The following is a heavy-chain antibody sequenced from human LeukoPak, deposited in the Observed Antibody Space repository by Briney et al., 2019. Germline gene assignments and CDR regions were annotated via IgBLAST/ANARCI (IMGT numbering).Heavy chain of an antibody. D-gene: IGHD2-2*01. CDR2: INPSGGST. Sequence: GASVKVSCKASGYTFTSYYMHWVRQAPGQGLEWMGIINPSGGSTSYAQKFQGRVTMTRDTSTSTVYMELSSLRSEDTAVYYCARDSPVEGYCSSTSCAYWYFDLWGRGTLVTVSS. V-gene: IGHV1-46*01. CDR1: GYTFTSYY. J-gene: IGHJ2*01. CDR3: ARDSPVEGYCSSTSCAYWYFDL.